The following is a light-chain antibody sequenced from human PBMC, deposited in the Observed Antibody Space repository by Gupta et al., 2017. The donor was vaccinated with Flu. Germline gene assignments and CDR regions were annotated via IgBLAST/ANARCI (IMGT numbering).Light chain of an antibody. CDR2: GKN. V-gene: IGLV3-19*01. CDR1: SLRSYY. CDR3: NSRDSSGNHLV. Sequence: SSELTQAPAVSVALGQSVRLPCQGDSLRSYYASWYQQKPGQAPVLVIYGKNNRPSGIPDRFSSSSSGNTASLTITGAQAEDEADYYCNSRDSSGNHLVFGGGTKLTVL. J-gene: IGLJ2*01.